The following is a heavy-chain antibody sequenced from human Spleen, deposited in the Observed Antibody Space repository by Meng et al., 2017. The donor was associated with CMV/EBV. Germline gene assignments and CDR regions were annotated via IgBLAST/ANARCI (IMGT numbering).Heavy chain of an antibody. CDR3: ARGSNWYQLGSDY. J-gene: IGHJ4*02. V-gene: IGHV4-34*01. CDR1: GFTFSSYS. Sequence: ESLKISCAASGFTFSSYSMNWVRQAPGKGLEWIGEVNHSENISYNPSLKSRVSISIDTSKNHFSLKLTSVTAADTAVYYCARGSNWYQLGSDYWGQGTQVTVSS. CDR2: VNHSENI. D-gene: IGHD6-13*01.